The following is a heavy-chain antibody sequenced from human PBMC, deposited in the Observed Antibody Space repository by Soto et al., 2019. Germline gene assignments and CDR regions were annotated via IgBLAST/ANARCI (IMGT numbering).Heavy chain of an antibody. Sequence: LTCTVSGGSISSSSYYWGWIRQPPGKGLEWIGSIYYSGSTYYNPSLKSRVTISVDTSKNQFSLKLSSVTAADTAVYYCARQRESDLDYWGQGTLVTVSS. D-gene: IGHD3-10*01. CDR1: GGSISSSSYY. J-gene: IGHJ4*02. CDR3: ARQRESDLDY. V-gene: IGHV4-39*01. CDR2: IYYSGST.